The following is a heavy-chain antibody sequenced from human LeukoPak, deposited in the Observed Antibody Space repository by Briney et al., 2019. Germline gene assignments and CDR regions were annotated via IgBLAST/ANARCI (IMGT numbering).Heavy chain of an antibody. Sequence: GESLKISCKGSGYNFGTSWIGWVRQMPGKGLEWMGIIYPGDSDTRYSPSFQGQVTISADKSISTAYLQWGSLKASDTAMYYCARRITLSNWFFDLWGRGTLVTVSS. J-gene: IGHJ2*01. CDR3: ARRITLSNWFFDL. CDR1: GYNFGTSW. V-gene: IGHV5-51*01. CDR2: IYPGDSDT. D-gene: IGHD2/OR15-2a*01.